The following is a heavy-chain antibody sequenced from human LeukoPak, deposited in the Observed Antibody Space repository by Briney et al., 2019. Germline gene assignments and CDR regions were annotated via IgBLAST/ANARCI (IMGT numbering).Heavy chain of an antibody. J-gene: IGHJ4*02. V-gene: IGHV3-23*01. Sequence: GGSLRLSCAASGFTFSTYAMSWVRQAPGKGLEWVSAISGSGGSTYYADSAKGRFTISRDNSKNTLYLQMNSLRAEDTAVYYCATPLLSRGPNPKNDYWGQGTLVTVSS. CDR1: GFTFSTYA. CDR2: ISGSGGST. CDR3: ATPLLSRGPNPKNDY. D-gene: IGHD2/OR15-2a*01.